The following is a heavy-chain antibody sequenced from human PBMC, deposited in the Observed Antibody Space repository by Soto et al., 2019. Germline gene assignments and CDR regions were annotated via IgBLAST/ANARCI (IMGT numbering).Heavy chain of an antibody. V-gene: IGHV1-18*01. J-gene: IGHJ4*02. D-gene: IGHD3-10*01. Sequence: QVQLVQSGAAVKKPGASVKVSCKASGYTFTSYGISWVRQAPGQGLEWMGWISAYNGNTNYAQKLQGRVTMTTDTSTSTAYMELRSLRSDDTAVYYCAVSLLWFGELVGNADYWGQGTLVTVSS. CDR1: GYTFTSYG. CDR2: ISAYNGNT. CDR3: AVSLLWFGELVGNADY.